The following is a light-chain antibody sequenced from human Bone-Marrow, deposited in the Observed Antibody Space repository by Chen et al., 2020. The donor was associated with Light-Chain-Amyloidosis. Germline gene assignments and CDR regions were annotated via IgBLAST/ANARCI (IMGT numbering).Light chain of an antibody. CDR3: GTWDSSLGAGV. CDR1: SSNIGNNF. Sequence: QSVLTQPPSVSAAPGQKVTISCSGTSSNIGNNFVSWYQQFPGTAPKLLIYDNSNRPSGIPDRFSGYKSGTSATLGIAGLQTGDEAEYYCGTWDSSLGAGVFGGGTKVTVL. CDR2: DNS. J-gene: IGLJ3*02. V-gene: IGLV1-51*01.